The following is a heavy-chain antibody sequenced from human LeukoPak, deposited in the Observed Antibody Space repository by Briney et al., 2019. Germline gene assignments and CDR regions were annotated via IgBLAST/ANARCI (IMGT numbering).Heavy chain of an antibody. V-gene: IGHV3-7*03. CDR2: IKPDGSEK. D-gene: IGHD6-13*01. CDR1: GFPFRSYW. Sequence: PGGSLRLSCAASGFPFRSYWMTWVRQAAGQGLAWVASIKPDGSEKYYVDSVKGRFTISRDNAKNSLYLQMNSLRAEDTAVYYCARPIAAAGSWGQGTLVTVSS. J-gene: IGHJ4*02. CDR3: ARPIAAAGS.